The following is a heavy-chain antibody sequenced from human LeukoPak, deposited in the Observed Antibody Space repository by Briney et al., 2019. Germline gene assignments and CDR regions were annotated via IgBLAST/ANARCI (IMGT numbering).Heavy chain of an antibody. CDR3: AKDANWGFAD. Sequence: PGGSLRLSCAASGFTFSDYYMSWIRQAPGKGLEWVAFIRNDGSDKYYADSVRGRSTISRDKSKNTVYLQMNSLRAEDTAVYYCAKDANWGFADWGQGTLVIVSS. CDR1: GFTFSDYY. CDR2: IRNDGSDK. D-gene: IGHD7-27*01. V-gene: IGHV3-30*02. J-gene: IGHJ4*02.